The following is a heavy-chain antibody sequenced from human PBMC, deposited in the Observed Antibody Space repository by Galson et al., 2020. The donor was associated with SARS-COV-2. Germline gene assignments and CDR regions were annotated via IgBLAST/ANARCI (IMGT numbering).Heavy chain of an antibody. J-gene: IGHJ4*02. CDR1: QFSFSSYA. CDR2: ISGTGVST. CDR3: AKVGVHYSDYPRYFDY. Sequence: GESLKISCEVSQFSFSSYAMSWVRQAPGKGLEWVSGISGTGVSTYYADSVKGRFTISRDNSKNTLYLQMNSLRVEDTALYYCAKVGVHYSDYPRYFDYWGQGTMVTVSS. V-gene: IGHV3-23*01. D-gene: IGHD4-17*01.